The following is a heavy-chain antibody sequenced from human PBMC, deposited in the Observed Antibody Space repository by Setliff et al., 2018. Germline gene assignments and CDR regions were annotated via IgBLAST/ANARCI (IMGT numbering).Heavy chain of an antibody. V-gene: IGHV3-23*01. CDR1: GFTFSTHA. CDR3: AKAWSSSAFSRFQY. J-gene: IGHJ1*01. D-gene: IGHD2-2*01. Sequence: PGGSLRLSCAASGFTFSTHAMTWVRQAPGEGLEWVSAISGSGGYTYYADSVKGRFTISRDNSKNTLYLQMNSLRIEDTAVYYCAKAWSSSAFSRFQYWGQGTLVTVSS. CDR2: ISGSGGYT.